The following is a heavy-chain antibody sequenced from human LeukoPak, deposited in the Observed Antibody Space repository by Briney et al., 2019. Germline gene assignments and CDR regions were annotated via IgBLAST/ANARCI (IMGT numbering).Heavy chain of an antibody. CDR3: ARDGGYCSSTSCYGGWFDP. CDR2: IYHTGST. Sequence: SETLSPTCTVSGGSISSYYWSWIRQPPGKGLEWIGYIYHTGSTKYNPSLKSRVTISVDTSKNQFSLKLSSVTAADTAVYYCARDGGYCSSTSCYGGWFDPWGQGTLVTVSS. CDR1: GGSISSYY. V-gene: IGHV4-59*01. J-gene: IGHJ5*02. D-gene: IGHD2-2*01.